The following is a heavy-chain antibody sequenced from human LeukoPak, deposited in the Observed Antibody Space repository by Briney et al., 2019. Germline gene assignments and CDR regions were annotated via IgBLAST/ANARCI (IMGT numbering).Heavy chain of an antibody. D-gene: IGHD5-12*01. CDR3: ARQGRGYSGYEPLDY. Sequence: GRSLRLSCAASGFTFSSYGMHWVRQAPGKGLEWVAVIWYDGSNKYYADSVNGRFTISRDNSKNTLYLQMNSLRAEDTAVYYCARQGRGYSGYEPLDYWGQGTLVTVSS. V-gene: IGHV3-33*01. CDR2: IWYDGSNK. J-gene: IGHJ4*02. CDR1: GFTFSSYG.